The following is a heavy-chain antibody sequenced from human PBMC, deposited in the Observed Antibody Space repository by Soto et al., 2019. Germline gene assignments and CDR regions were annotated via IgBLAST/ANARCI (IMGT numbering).Heavy chain of an antibody. CDR2: VYNSGST. V-gene: IGHV4-59*01. CDR3: ARGGPSSKWLDP. J-gene: IGHJ5*02. Sequence: SETLSLTCTVSGGSISSYYWSWIRQPPRKGLEWIGYVYNSGSTNYNPSLKSRVTISIDTSKNQFSLKLTSLTATDTAVYYCARGGPSSKWLDPWGQGTLVTVSS. CDR1: GGSISSYY.